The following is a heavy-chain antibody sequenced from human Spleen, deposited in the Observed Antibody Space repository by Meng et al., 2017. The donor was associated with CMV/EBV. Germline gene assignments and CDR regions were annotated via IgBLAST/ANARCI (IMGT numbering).Heavy chain of an antibody. CDR2: INSDGSII. CDR1: GINLNTYW. V-gene: IGHV3-74*01. J-gene: IGHJ3*01. D-gene: IGHD3-22*01. Sequence: GGSLRLSCAVSGINLNTYWMHWVRQVPGKGLVWVSRINSDGSIISYADSVKGRFTISRDNAENTLYLQMNSLRDEDTAVYYCASLWGTMIVGDGAAFDVWGQGTRVTVSS. CDR3: ASLWGTMIVGDGAAFDV.